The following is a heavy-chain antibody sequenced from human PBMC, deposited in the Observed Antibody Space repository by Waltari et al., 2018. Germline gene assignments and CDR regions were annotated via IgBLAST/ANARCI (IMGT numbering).Heavy chain of an antibody. Sequence: QLQLQESGPGLVKPSETLSLTCTVSGGSISSSSYYWGWIRQPPGKGLEWIGSIYYSGSTYYNPSLKSRVTRSVDTSKNQFSLKLSSVTAADTAVYYCARLKGIYSSFDPWGQGTLVTVSS. D-gene: IGHD4-4*01. V-gene: IGHV4-39*01. CDR2: IYYSGST. J-gene: IGHJ5*02. CDR1: GGSISSSSYY. CDR3: ARLKGIYSSFDP.